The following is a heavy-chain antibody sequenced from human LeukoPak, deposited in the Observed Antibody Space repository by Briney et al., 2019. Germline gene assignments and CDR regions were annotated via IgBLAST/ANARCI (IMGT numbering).Heavy chain of an antibody. CDR1: GFTFSNYW. Sequence: PGGSLRLSCAVSGFTFSNYWMYWVRQAPGKRLVWVARINSDGSSTTYADSVEGRFTISRDNTKSMLHLQMHSLRVDDSAVYFCTRTTTTAVWYFDLWGRGTLVTVSS. CDR3: TRTTTTAVWYFDL. J-gene: IGHJ2*01. V-gene: IGHV3-74*01. CDR2: INSDGSST. D-gene: IGHD1-1*01.